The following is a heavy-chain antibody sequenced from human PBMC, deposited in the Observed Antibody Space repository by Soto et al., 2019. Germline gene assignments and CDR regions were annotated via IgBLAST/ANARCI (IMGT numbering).Heavy chain of an antibody. CDR3: AGVRYSSSWYADY. V-gene: IGHV4-4*02. CDR2: IYHSGTT. Sequence: QVQLQESGPGLVKPSGTLSLTCAVSGGSISNNKWWSWVRQPPGKGLEWIGEIYHSGTTNSNPSLTSRVTLSVDKSKNQFSLKLSSVTAADTAVYYCAGVRYSSSWYADYWGQGTLVTVSS. J-gene: IGHJ4*02. D-gene: IGHD6-13*01. CDR1: GGSISNNKW.